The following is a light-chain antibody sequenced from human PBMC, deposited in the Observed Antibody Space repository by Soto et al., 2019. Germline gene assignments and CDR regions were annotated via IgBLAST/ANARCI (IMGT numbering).Light chain of an antibody. CDR3: PQYGTSPPT. CDR2: GAS. J-gene: IGKJ1*01. Sequence: EIVLTQSPGTLSLSPGERATLSCKASQSVSSNFLAWYQRKPGQAPRLLIYGASYRATDIPYRFSGSGSGTDFTLTITRLEPEDFAVYYCPQYGTSPPTFGQGTKVDI. V-gene: IGKV3-20*01. CDR1: QSVSSNF.